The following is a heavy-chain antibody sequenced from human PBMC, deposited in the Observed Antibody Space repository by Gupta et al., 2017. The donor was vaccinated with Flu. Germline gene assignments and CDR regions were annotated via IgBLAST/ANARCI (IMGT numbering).Heavy chain of an antibody. J-gene: IGHJ4*02. CDR3: TRLVGGR. CDR2: IRSKANSYAT. V-gene: IGHV3-73*02. CDR1: GFTFSGPA. Sequence: EVQLVEPGGGLVQPGGSLILSCAASGFTFSGPAMHWVRQASGKGLEWVGRIRSKANSYATAYAASVKGRFTISRDDSKNTAYLQMNSLKTEDTAVYYCTRLVGGRWGQGTLVTVSS. D-gene: IGHD2-21*01.